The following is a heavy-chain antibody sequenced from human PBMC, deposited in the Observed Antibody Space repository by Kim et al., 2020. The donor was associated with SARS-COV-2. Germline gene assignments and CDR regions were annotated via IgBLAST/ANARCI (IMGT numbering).Heavy chain of an antibody. CDR2: IRSKANSYAT. Sequence: GGSLRLSCAASGFTFSGSALHWVRQASGKGLEWVGRIRSKANSYATEYAASVKGRFTISRDDSKNTAYLQMNTLKTEDTAVYYCLRYLDWPSDGFDIWGQGTMVTVSS. CDR3: LRYLDWPSDGFDI. CDR1: GFTFSGSA. V-gene: IGHV3-73*01. J-gene: IGHJ3*02. D-gene: IGHD3-9*01.